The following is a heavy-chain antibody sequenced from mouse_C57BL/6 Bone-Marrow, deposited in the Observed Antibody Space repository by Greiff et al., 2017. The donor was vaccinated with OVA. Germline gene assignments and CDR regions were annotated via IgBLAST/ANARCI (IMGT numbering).Heavy chain of an antibody. CDR2: IYPRSGNT. CDR3: ALPTLFAY. J-gene: IGHJ3*01. CDR1: GYTFTSYG. D-gene: IGHD2-10*01. V-gene: IGHV1-81*01. Sequence: VKLQESGAELAMPGASVKLSCKASGYTFTSYGISWVKQRTGQGLEWIGEIYPRSGNTYYNEKFKGKATLTADKSSSTAYMELRSLTSEDSAVYFCALPTLFAYWGQGTLVTVSA.